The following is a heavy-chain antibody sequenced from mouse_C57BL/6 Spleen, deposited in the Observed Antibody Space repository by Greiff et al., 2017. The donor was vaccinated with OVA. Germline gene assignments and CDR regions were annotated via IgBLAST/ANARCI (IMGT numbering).Heavy chain of an antibody. D-gene: IGHD1-1*01. V-gene: IGHV3-1*01. Sequence: EVQLQESGPGMVKPSQSLSLTCTVTGYSVTSGYDWHWIRHFPGNKLEWMGYISYSGSTNYNPSLKSRISITHDTSKNHFFLKLNSVTTEDTATYYCARDYGSPYWYFDVWGTGTTVTVSS. J-gene: IGHJ1*03. CDR3: ARDYGSPYWYFDV. CDR1: GYSVTSGYD. CDR2: ISYSGST.